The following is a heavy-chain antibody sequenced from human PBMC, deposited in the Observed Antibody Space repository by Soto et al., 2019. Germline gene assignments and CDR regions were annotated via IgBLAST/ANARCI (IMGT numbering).Heavy chain of an antibody. CDR2: ISYDGSNK. Sequence: GGSLSLYCAASGFTFSSYAMHWVRQAPGKGLEWVAVISYDGSNKYYADSEKGRVTISRDNSKNTLYLKMNSLRAEDTAVYYCARGPGGRILEHYYYYSGMDVWGQGTTVTVSS. D-gene: IGHD3-3*01. V-gene: IGHV3-30-3*01. CDR3: ARGPGGRILEHYYYYSGMDV. J-gene: IGHJ6*02. CDR1: GFTFSSYA.